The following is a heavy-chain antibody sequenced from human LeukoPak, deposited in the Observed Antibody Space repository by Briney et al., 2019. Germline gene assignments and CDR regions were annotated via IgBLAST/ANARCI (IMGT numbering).Heavy chain of an antibody. D-gene: IGHD3-16*01. CDR2: IGTSGDT. J-gene: IGHJ4*02. CDR3: ARTRITPGVQGLQMRHFDS. Sequence: GGSLRLSCAASGFTFSRSDMHWVRQVTGKGLEWVSGIGTSGDTFYPDSVKGRFTISRDNGKNPLHLQMSSLRVGDTAVYYCARTRITPGVQGLQMRHFDSWGQGTLVTVSS. CDR1: GFTFSRSD. V-gene: IGHV3-13*01.